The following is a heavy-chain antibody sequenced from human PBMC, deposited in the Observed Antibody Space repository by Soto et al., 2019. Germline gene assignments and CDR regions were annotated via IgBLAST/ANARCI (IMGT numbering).Heavy chain of an antibody. CDR1: GGPFSGYG. J-gene: IGHJ6*02. CDR3: ATPARDFYVPFYQHNGLDV. Sequence: QVQLVQSGPEVKKTGSSMKVSCKASGGPFSGYGLNWVRQAPGQGLEWIGGIIPNFGAPNYAQKFQGRVSNTADEVTSTAYMELKGLRSEDTAVYYCATPARDFYVPFYQHNGLDVWGQGTRVTVSS. V-gene: IGHV1-69*01. CDR2: IIPNFGAP. D-gene: IGHD3-3*01.